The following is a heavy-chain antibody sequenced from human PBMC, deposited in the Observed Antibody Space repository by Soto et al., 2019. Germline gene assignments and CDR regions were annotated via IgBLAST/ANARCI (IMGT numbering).Heavy chain of an antibody. J-gene: IGHJ5*02. V-gene: IGHV1-24*01. Sequence: ASVKVSCKVSGYTLTELSMHWVRQAPGKGLEWMGGFDPEDGETIYAQKFQGRVTMTEDTSTDTAYMELSSLRSEDTAVYYCATEVGYSGSHNWFDPWGQGTLVTVSS. CDR3: ATEVGYSGSHNWFDP. CDR1: GYTLTELS. CDR2: FDPEDGET. D-gene: IGHD1-26*01.